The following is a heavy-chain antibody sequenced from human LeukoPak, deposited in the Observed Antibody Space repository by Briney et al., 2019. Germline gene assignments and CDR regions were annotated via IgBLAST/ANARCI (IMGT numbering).Heavy chain of an antibody. V-gene: IGHV3-33*06. CDR3: AKDFTQRVGAFDY. CDR1: GFTFSSYG. J-gene: IGHJ4*02. CDR2: IWYDGSNK. D-gene: IGHD1-26*01. Sequence: PGGSLRFPCAASGFTFSSYGMHWVRQAPGKGLECVAVIWYDGSNKYYADSVKGRFTISRDNSKNTLYLQMNSLRAQDTAVYYCAKDFTQRVGAFDYWGQGTLVAVSS.